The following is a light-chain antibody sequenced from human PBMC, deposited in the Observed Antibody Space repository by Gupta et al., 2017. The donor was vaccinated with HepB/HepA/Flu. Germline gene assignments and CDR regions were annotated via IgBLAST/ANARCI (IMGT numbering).Light chain of an antibody. CDR1: SSNIGIIT. CDR3: AAWDDSLTGNYV. V-gene: IGLV1-44*01. J-gene: IGLJ1*01. Sequence: SVLAQPPSASGPPGQRVPLSRSGSSSNIGIITVNCYLLAHGTAPKLLPSGNSQRPSGVPARFSGSKPGTSASLAISGLHAEDEADYYCAAWDDSLTGNYVVGSGTTVTVL. CDR2: GNS.